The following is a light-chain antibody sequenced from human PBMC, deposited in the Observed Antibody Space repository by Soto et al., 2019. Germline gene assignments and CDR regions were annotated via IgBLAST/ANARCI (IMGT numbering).Light chain of an antibody. CDR1: QTISNTY. J-gene: IGKJ1*01. CDR2: GAS. V-gene: IGKV3-20*01. CDR3: QQYGSSPRT. Sequence: EIVLTQSPGTLSLSPGETATLSCRASQTISNTYLAWYQQKPGQAPRLLIYGASTRATGIPGRFSGSGSGPDFTLTVNSLEPEDFAVYYCQQYGSSPRTFGQGTKVEI.